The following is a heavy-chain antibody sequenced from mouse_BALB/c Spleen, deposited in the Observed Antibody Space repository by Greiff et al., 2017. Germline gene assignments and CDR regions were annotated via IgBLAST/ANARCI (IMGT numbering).Heavy chain of an antibody. CDR2: IWTGGGT. Sequence: VMLVESGPGLVAPSQSLSITCTVSGFSLTSYDISWIRQPPGKGLEWLGVIWTGGGTNYNSAFMSRLSISKDNSKSQVFLKMNSLQTDDTAIYYCVREISYAMDYWGQGTSVTVSS. CDR1: GFSLTSYD. CDR3: VREISYAMDY. J-gene: IGHJ4*01. V-gene: IGHV2-9-2*01.